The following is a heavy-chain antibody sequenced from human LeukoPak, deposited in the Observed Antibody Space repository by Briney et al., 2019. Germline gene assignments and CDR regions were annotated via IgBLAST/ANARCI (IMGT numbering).Heavy chain of an antibody. Sequence: SPETLSLTCTVSGGSISSYYWSWIRQPPGKGLEWIGNIYYSGSTNYNPSLKSRVTISVDTSKNQFSLKLSSVTAADTAVYYCAISIPYYDFWSGYSQPGAFDIWGQGTMVTVSS. J-gene: IGHJ3*02. V-gene: IGHV4-59*01. CDR1: GGSISSYY. CDR3: AISIPYYDFWSGYSQPGAFDI. CDR2: IYYSGST. D-gene: IGHD3-3*01.